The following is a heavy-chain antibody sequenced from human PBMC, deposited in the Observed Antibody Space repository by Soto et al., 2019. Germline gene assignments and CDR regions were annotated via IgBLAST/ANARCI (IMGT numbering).Heavy chain of an antibody. D-gene: IGHD4-17*01. Sequence: ASVKVSCKASGYTFTSFGITWVRQAPGHGLEWMGWISPYNGRTDYAQNLQGRVTMTRDTSTTIAYMELRSLRSDDTAVYYCARDDYGNNEGDALDLWGQGTMVTVSS. CDR3: ARDDYGNNEGDALDL. CDR1: GYTFTSFG. V-gene: IGHV1-18*01. J-gene: IGHJ3*01. CDR2: ISPYNGRT.